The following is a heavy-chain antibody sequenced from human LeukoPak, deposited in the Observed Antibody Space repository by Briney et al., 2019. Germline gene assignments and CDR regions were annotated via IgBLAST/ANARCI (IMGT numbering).Heavy chain of an antibody. D-gene: IGHD1-14*01. CDR1: GFTFRNYG. CDR3: ASGNHFDY. Sequence: GGSLRLSCAASGFTFRNYGMHWVRQAPGKGLEWVAVIWYDGSNKYYGDSVKGRFTISRDNSKSTMYLQMNSVTAEDTAVYYCASGNHFDYWGQGTLVTVSS. V-gene: IGHV3-33*01. CDR2: IWYDGSNK. J-gene: IGHJ4*02.